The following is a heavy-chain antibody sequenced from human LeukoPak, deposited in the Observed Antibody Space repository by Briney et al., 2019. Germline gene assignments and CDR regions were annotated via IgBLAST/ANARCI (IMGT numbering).Heavy chain of an antibody. CDR1: GYTFTSYA. V-gene: IGHV7-4-1*02. CDR2: INTYTGNP. J-gene: IGHJ5*02. D-gene: IGHD2-15*01. CDR3: ARDLPDCNSGGSCYPENSVPYNWFDP. Sequence: ASVKVSCKASGYTFTSYAMNWVRQAPGQGLEWMGWINTYTGNPTYAQGFTGRFVFSLDASVSTAYLQISSLKAEDTAVYYCARDLPDCNSGGSCYPENSVPYNWFDPWGQGTLVTVSS.